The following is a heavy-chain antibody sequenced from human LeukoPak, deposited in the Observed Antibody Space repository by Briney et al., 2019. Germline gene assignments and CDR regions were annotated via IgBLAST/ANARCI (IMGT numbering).Heavy chain of an antibody. V-gene: IGHV3-30-3*01. CDR2: ISYDGSNK. CDR3: ARVKKDGTAMHSRGWYASLGPGDY. CDR1: GFTFSSYA. J-gene: IGHJ4*02. D-gene: IGHD6-19*01. Sequence: GGSLRLSCAASGFTFSSYAMHWVRQAPGKGLEWVAVISYDGSNKYYADSVKGRFTISRDNSKNTLYLQMNSLRAEDTAVYYCARVKKDGTAMHSRGWYASLGPGDYWGQGTLVTVAS.